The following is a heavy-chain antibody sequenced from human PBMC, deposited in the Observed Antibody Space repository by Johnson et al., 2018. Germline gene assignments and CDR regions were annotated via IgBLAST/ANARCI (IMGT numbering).Heavy chain of an antibody. J-gene: IGHJ6*03. V-gene: IGHV4-39*07. Sequence: QVQLQESGPGLVKPSETLSLTCTVSGGSISSSSYYWGWIRQPPGKGLEWIGSIYYSGSTYYNPSLKSRVTISVDTSKNQFSLKLSSVTAADTAVYYCARDGAVAVLGYYYYMDVWGKGTTVTVSS. CDR3: ARDGAVAVLGYYYYMDV. D-gene: IGHD6-19*01. CDR1: GGSISSSSYY. CDR2: IYYSGST.